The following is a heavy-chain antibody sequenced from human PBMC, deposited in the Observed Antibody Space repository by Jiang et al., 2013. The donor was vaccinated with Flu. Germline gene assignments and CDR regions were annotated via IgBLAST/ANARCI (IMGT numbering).Heavy chain of an antibody. D-gene: IGHD1-26*01. CDR1: GGSISSGGYY. J-gene: IGHJ5*02. CDR3: ARDRGPDSGSYYVNSQWFDP. CDR2: IYYSGST. Sequence: GPGLVKPSQTLSLTCTVSGGSISSGGYYWSWIRQHPGKGLEWIGYIYYSGSTYYNPSLKSRVTISVDTSKNQFSLKLSSVTAADTAVYYCARDRGPDSGSYYVNSQWFDPWGQGTLVTVSS. V-gene: IGHV4-31*03.